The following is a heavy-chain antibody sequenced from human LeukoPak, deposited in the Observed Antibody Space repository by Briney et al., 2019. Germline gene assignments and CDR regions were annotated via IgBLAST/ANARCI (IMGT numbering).Heavy chain of an antibody. J-gene: IGHJ3*02. CDR3: ARDGGRTLHAFDI. Sequence: SETLSLTCTVSGGSMSHHWSWIRQSPGKGLEWIGYIYYSGSTNYNPSLKSRVTISVDTSKNQFSLKLSSVTAADTAVYYCARDGGRTLHAFDIWGQGTMVTVSS. V-gene: IGHV4-59*11. D-gene: IGHD2-15*01. CDR2: IYYSGST. CDR1: GGSMSHH.